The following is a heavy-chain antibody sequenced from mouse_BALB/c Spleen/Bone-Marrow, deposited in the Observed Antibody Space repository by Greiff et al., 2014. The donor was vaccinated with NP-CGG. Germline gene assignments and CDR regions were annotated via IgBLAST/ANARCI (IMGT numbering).Heavy chain of an antibody. CDR3: TLKRFPPSWFAY. J-gene: IGHJ3*01. Sequence: VQLKQSGAELVRSGASVKLSCTASGFNIKDYYMHWVKQRPEQGLEWIGWIDPENGDTDYAQKFQDKATMTADKSSNTAYLQLSSMTSEDTAVYYCTLKRFPPSWFAYWGQGTLVTVSA. V-gene: IGHV14-4*02. CDR1: GFNIKDYY. CDR2: IDPENGDT.